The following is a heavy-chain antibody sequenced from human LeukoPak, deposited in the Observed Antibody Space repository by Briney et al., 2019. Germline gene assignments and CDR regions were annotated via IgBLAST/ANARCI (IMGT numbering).Heavy chain of an antibody. Sequence: GGSLRLSCAASGFTFSSYAMSWVRQAPGKGLEWVSYISSSSSYIYYADSVKGRFTISRDNAKNSLYLQMNSLRAEDTAVYYCARGSSDQDYFDYWGQGTLVTVSS. V-gene: IGHV3-21*01. J-gene: IGHJ4*02. D-gene: IGHD6-19*01. CDR1: GFTFSSYA. CDR3: ARGSSDQDYFDY. CDR2: ISSSSSYI.